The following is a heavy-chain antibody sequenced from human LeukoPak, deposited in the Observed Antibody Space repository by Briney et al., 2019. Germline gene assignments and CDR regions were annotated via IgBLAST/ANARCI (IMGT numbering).Heavy chain of an antibody. V-gene: IGHV3-66*01. D-gene: IGHD4-11*01. Sequence: GGSLRLSCAASGFTVSSNYMSWVRQAPGKGLEWVSVIYSGGSTYYADSVKGRFTISRDNSKNTLYLQMNSLRAEDTAVYYCARTTATRDLLFDYWGQGTLVTVSS. CDR3: ARTTATRDLLFDY. CDR2: IYSGGST. CDR1: GFTVSSNY. J-gene: IGHJ4*02.